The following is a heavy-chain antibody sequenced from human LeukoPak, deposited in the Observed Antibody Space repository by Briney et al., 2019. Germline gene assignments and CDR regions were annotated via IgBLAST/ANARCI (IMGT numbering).Heavy chain of an antibody. CDR1: GYTFTGYY. Sequence: ASVKVSCKASGYTFTGYYMHWVRQAPGQGLEWMGWINPNSGGTNYAQKFQGWVTMTRDTSISTAYMELSRLRSDDTAVYYCAREPSGIAAAGTRGSYFDYWGQGTLVTVSS. V-gene: IGHV1-2*04. CDR2: INPNSGGT. CDR3: AREPSGIAAAGTRGSYFDY. J-gene: IGHJ4*02. D-gene: IGHD6-13*01.